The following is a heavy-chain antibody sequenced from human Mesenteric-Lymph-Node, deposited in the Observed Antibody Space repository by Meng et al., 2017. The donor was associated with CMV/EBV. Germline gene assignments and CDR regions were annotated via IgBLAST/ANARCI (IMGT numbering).Heavy chain of an antibody. CDR2: IYYSGST. V-gene: IGHV4-59*11. J-gene: IGHJ4*02. D-gene: IGHD6-13*01. CDR3: ARSSSSWPNPLDY. Sequence: GSLRLSCTVSGGSISSHYWTWIRQPPGKGLEWIGYIYYSGSTNYNPSLESRVTISVDTSKNQFSLKVRSVTAADTAVYYCARSSSSWPNPLDYWGQGTLVTVSS. CDR1: GGSISSHY.